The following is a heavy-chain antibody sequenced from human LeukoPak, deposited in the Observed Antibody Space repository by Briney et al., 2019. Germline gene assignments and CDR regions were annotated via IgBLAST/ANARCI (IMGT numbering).Heavy chain of an antibody. CDR1: GGTFSSYT. V-gene: IGHV1-69*02. D-gene: IGHD2-2*01. CDR3: ATHGLGYCSSTSCYHY. CDR2: IIPILGIA. Sequence: GASVKVSCKASGGTFSSYTISRVRQAPGQGLEWMGRIIPILGIANYAQKFQGRVTITADKSTSTAYMELSSLRSEDTAVYYCATHGLGYCSSTSCYHYWGQGTLVTVSS. J-gene: IGHJ4*02.